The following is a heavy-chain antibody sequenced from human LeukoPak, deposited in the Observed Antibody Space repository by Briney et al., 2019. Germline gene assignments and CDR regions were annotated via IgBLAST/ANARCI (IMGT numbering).Heavy chain of an antibody. D-gene: IGHD3-16*02. Sequence: SETLSLTCTVSGYSISSGYYWGWIRQPPGKGLECIGSIYHSGSTNYNPSLKSRVTISIDTSKNQFSLKLSSVTAADTAVYYCARDFREGSYYFDYWGQGTLVTVSS. CDR1: GYSISSGYY. J-gene: IGHJ4*02. CDR2: IYHSGST. CDR3: ARDFREGSYYFDY. V-gene: IGHV4-38-2*02.